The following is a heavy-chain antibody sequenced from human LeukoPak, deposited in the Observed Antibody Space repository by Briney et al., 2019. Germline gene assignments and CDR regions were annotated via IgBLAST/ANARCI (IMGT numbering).Heavy chain of an antibody. D-gene: IGHD2-15*01. Sequence: QPGGSLRLSCAASGVTFSSFAMHWVRQAPGKGLEWVAVISYHGRDTYYADSVKGRFTISRDNSKNTLYLQLNSLGAEDTAVYYCAAQPCSVGRCYLDYWGQGTLVTVSS. CDR3: AAQPCSVGRCYLDY. V-gene: IGHV3-30*04. J-gene: IGHJ4*02. CDR1: GVTFSSFA. CDR2: ISYHGRDT.